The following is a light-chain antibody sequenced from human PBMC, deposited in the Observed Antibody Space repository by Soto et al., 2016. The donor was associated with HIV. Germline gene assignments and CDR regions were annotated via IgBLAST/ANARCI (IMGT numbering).Light chain of an antibody. J-gene: IGKJ2*01. CDR3: QQTYNTRMYT. CDR1: EDISDY. V-gene: IGKV1-39*01. CDR2: DAS. Sequence: DIQMTQSPSSLSASVGDRVTITCQASEDISDYLNWYQQKPGKAPKLLIYDASNLGKGVPPRFTGSGSGTDFTLTISSLQPEDFATYYCQQTYNTRMYTFGQGTKLEIK.